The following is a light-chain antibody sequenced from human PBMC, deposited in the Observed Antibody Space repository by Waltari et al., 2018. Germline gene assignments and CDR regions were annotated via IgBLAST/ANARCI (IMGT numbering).Light chain of an antibody. J-gene: IGLJ1*01. CDR2: DVK. Sequence: QSALTQPASVSGSPGQSITISCTGTSSDLGAYNFVSWYQKHPGKAPKVMIYDVKNRPSGVSSRFSGSKSGNTASLTISGLQAEDEADYYCSSYTTGSTRYVFGSGTKVTVL. V-gene: IGLV2-14*03. CDR1: SSDLGAYNF. CDR3: SSYTTGSTRYV.